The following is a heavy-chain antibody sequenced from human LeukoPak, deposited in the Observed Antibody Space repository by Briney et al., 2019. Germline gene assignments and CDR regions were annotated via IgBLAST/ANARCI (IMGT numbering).Heavy chain of an antibody. D-gene: IGHD7-27*01. J-gene: IGHJ4*02. CDR3: ARDYRTGFDY. CDR2: IIPIFGTA. CDR1: GGTFSSYA. V-gene: IGHV1-69*06. Sequence: SVKVSCKASGGTFSSYAISWVRQAPGQGLEWMGGIIPIFGTANYAQKFQGRVTITADKSTTTAYMELRSLRSDDTAVYYCARDYRTGFDYWGQGTLVTVSS.